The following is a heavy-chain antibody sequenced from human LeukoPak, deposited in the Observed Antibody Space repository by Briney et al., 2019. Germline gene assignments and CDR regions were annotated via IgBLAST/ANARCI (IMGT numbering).Heavy chain of an antibody. CDR2: ISGSGGST. CDR3: ARRIWFGEGYYFDY. D-gene: IGHD3-10*01. V-gene: IGHV3-23*01. Sequence: GGSLRLSCEASGFTFSSYAMTWVRQAPGKGLEWVSGISGSGGSTYYADSVKGRFTISRDNSKNTLYLQMNSLKAEDTALYYCARRIWFGEGYYFDYWGQGTLVTVSS. J-gene: IGHJ4*02. CDR1: GFTFSSYA.